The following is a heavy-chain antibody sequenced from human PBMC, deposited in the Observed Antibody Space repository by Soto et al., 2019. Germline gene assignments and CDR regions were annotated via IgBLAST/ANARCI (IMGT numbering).Heavy chain of an antibody. Sequence: GGSLRLSCAASGFTFSDYYMSWIRQAPGKGLEWVSYISSSGSTIYYADSVKGRFTISRDNAKNSLYLQMNSLRAEDTAVYYCASYQRQGDEGYYWYFDLWGRGTLVTVSS. CDR1: GFTFSDYY. V-gene: IGHV3-11*01. J-gene: IGHJ2*01. D-gene: IGHD2-21*02. CDR2: ISSSGSTI. CDR3: ASYQRQGDEGYYWYFDL.